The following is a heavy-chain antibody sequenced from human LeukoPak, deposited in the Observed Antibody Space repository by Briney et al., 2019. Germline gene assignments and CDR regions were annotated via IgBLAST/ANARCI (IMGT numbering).Heavy chain of an antibody. CDR2: IIPILGIA. V-gene: IGHV1-69*04. D-gene: IGHD5-24*01. CDR3: ARGIETATIYYYGMDV. Sequence: ASVKVSCKASGGTFSSYAISWVRQAPGQGLEWMGRIIPILGIANYAQKFQGRVTITADKSTSTAYMELSSLRSEDTAVYYCARGIETATIYYYGMDVWGQGTTVTVSS. J-gene: IGHJ6*02. CDR1: GGTFSSYA.